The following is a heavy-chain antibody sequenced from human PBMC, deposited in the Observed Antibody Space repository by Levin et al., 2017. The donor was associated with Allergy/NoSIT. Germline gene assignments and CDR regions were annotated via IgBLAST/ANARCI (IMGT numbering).Heavy chain of an antibody. Sequence: GESLKISCAASGFTFSSYSMNWVRQAPGKGLEWVSSISSSSSYIYYADSVKGRFTISRDNAKNSLYLQMNSLRAEDTAVYYCARDRDPDFWAPTAMDVWGQGTTVTVSS. CDR2: ISSSSSYI. D-gene: IGHD3-3*01. CDR3: ARDRDPDFWAPTAMDV. J-gene: IGHJ6*02. CDR1: GFTFSSYS. V-gene: IGHV3-21*01.